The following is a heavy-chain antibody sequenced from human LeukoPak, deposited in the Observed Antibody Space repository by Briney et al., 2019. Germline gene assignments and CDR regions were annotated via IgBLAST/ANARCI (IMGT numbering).Heavy chain of an antibody. CDR1: GFTFTTYA. CDR3: AKAGQYFGATGPQSFDY. V-gene: IGHV3-30*04. Sequence: TGKSLRLSCAASGFTFTTYAVHWVRQAPGKGLEWVAVISNDGTNKFYADSVKGRFTISRDNSKNTLYLQMNSLRAEDTAVYYCAKAGQYFGATGPQSFDYWGQGTLVTVSS. J-gene: IGHJ4*02. CDR2: ISNDGTNK. D-gene: IGHD3-3*01.